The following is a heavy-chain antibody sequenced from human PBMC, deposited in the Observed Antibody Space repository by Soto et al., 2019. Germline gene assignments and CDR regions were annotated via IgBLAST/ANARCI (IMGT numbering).Heavy chain of an antibody. Sequence: PSQTLSLTCAISGDSVSSNSAAWNWIRQSPSRGLEWLGRTYYRSKWYNDYAVSVKSRITINPDTSKNQFSLQLNSVTPEDTAVYYCARDSGIVVVVVPAAMGYAYYYGMDVWGQGTTVTVSS. CDR3: ARDSGIVVVVVPAAMGYAYYYGMDV. D-gene: IGHD2-2*01. CDR1: GDSVSSNSAA. V-gene: IGHV6-1*01. CDR2: TYYRSKWYN. J-gene: IGHJ6*02.